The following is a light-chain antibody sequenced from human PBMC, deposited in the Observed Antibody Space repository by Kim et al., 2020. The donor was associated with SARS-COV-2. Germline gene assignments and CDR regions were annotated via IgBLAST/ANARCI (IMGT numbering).Light chain of an antibody. J-gene: IGLJ1*01. CDR1: SSGVGNYNY. V-gene: IGLV2-11*01. CDR2: DVS. Sequence: GQCVTIACTGTSSGVGNYNYVSWYQQLPGKAPKLMIYDVSKRPSAVPDRFSGSKSGYAASLTISGLQAEDEADYYCCTYAGSYTYVFGPGTKVTVL. CDR3: CTYAGSYTYV.